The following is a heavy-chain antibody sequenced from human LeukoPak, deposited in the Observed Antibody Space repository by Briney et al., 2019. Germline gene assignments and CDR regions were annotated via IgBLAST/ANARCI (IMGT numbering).Heavy chain of an antibody. CDR2: ISYDGNDK. D-gene: IGHD5-18*01. CDR1: GFTFSNHA. V-gene: IGHV3-30-3*01. J-gene: IGHJ4*02. CDR3: ARDRDTAMGL. Sequence: GGSLRLSCAASGFTFSNHAMHWVRQAPGKGLEWVAIISYDGNDKYYTDSVKGRFTISRDKSKNTLYLQMNSLRAEDTAVYYCARDRDTAMGLWGQGTLVTVSS.